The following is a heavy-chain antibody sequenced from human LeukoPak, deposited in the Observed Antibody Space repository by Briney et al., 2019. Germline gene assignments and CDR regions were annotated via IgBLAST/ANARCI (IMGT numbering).Heavy chain of an antibody. CDR2: IYPGDSDT. V-gene: IGHV5-51*01. Sequence: GESLKISCKGSGYIFTNYWIVWVRQMPGKGLEWVGIIYPGDSDTRYSPSFQGQVTISADNSISTAYLQWSSLKASDTAMYYCARPIEAASRAGLDVWGQGTTVTVSS. D-gene: IGHD6-13*01. J-gene: IGHJ6*02. CDR1: GYIFTNYW. CDR3: ARPIEAASRAGLDV.